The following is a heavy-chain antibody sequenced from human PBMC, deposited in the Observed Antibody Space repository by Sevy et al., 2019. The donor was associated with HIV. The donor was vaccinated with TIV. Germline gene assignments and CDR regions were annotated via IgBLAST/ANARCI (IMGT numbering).Heavy chain of an antibody. Sequence: ASVKVSCKASGGTFSSYAISWVRQAPGQGLEWMGGIIPIVGTANYAQKFQGRVTITADESTSTAYMELSSLRSEDTAVYYCARGIAAAGHIYYYYYMDVWGKGTTVTVSS. D-gene: IGHD6-13*01. CDR3: ARGIAAAGHIYYYYYMDV. CDR2: IIPIVGTA. V-gene: IGHV1-69*13. J-gene: IGHJ6*03. CDR1: GGTFSSYA.